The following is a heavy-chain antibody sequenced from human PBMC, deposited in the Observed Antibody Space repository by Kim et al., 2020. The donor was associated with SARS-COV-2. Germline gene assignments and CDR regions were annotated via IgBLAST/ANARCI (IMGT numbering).Heavy chain of an antibody. CDR3: ARSNGDHFDY. CDR2: TA. J-gene: IGHJ4*02. Sequence: TANYAQKFQGRVTITADESTSTAYMELSSLGSEDTAVYYCARSNGDHFDYWGQGTLVTVSS. D-gene: IGHD4-17*01. V-gene: IGHV1-69*01.